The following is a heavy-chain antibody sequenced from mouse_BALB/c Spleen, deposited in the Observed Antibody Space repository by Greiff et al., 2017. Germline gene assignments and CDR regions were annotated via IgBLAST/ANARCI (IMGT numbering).Heavy chain of an antibody. Sequence: EVKLVESGGGLVKPGGSLKLSCAASGFTFSDYYMYWVRQTPEKRLEWVATISDGGSYTYYPDSVKGRFTISRDNAKNNLYLQMSSLKSEDTAMYYCARDRNRYDVGFAYWGQGTLVTVSA. D-gene: IGHD2-14*01. V-gene: IGHV5-4*02. J-gene: IGHJ3*01. CDR3: ARDRNRYDVGFAY. CDR2: ISDGGSYT. CDR1: GFTFSDYY.